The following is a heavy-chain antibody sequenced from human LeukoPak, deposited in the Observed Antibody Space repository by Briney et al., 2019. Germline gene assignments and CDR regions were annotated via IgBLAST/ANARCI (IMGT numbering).Heavy chain of an antibody. CDR1: GFTVSSNY. CDR3: ARGRYYYYGMDV. J-gene: IGHJ6*02. Sequence: GGSLRLSCAASGFTVSSNYMSWVRQAPGKGLEWVSVIYSGGSTYYADSVKGRFTISRDNSKNTLYLQMNSLRAEDTAVYYCARGRYYYYGMDVWGQGTTVTVPS. CDR2: IYSGGST. V-gene: IGHV3-53*01.